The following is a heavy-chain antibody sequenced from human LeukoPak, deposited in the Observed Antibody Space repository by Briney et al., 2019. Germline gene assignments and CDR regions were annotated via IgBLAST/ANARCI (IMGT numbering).Heavy chain of an antibody. Sequence: ASVKVSCKASGYTFTSYAMNWVRQAPGQGLEWMGWISTNTGNPTYAQGFTGRFVFSLDTSVSTAYLQISSLKAEDTAVYYCARDQTYCGGDCYLDLDAFDIWGQGTMVTVSS. D-gene: IGHD2-21*02. CDR1: GYTFTSYA. CDR3: ARDQTYCGGDCYLDLDAFDI. V-gene: IGHV7-4-1*02. CDR2: ISTNTGNP. J-gene: IGHJ3*02.